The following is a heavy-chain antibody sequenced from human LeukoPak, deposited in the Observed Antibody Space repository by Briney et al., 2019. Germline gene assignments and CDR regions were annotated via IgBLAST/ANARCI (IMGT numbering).Heavy chain of an antibody. D-gene: IGHD3-10*01. V-gene: IGHV1-2*02. CDR3: AREILRASRGFDY. CDR1: GYTFTGYY. Sequence: ASVKVSCKASGYTFTGYYTHWVRQAPGQGLEWMGWINPNSGGTNYAQKFQGRVTMTRDTSISTAYMELSRLRSDDTAVYYCAREILRASRGFDYWGQGTLVTVSS. CDR2: INPNSGGT. J-gene: IGHJ4*02.